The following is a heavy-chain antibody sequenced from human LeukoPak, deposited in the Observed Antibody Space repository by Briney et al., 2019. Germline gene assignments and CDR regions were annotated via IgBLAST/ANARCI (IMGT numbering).Heavy chain of an antibody. Sequence: SETLSLTCTVSGYSISSGYYWAWMRQPPGKGLEWIGSINHSGSTYYNPSLKSRVTVSVDTSKNQVSLRLSSVTAADTAVYYCARVYSSGRCLDYWGQGTLVTVSS. V-gene: IGHV4-38-2*02. D-gene: IGHD3-22*01. J-gene: IGHJ4*02. CDR3: ARVYSSGRCLDY. CDR1: GYSISSGYY. CDR2: INHSGST.